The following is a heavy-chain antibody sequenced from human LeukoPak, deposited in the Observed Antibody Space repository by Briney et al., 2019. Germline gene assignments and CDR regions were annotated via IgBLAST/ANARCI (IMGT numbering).Heavy chain of an antibody. Sequence: SETLSLTCSVSGASIDSHYWSWIRQSPGKGLEWIGYVFNGGSTNYNPSLNSRVTMSLDTSRAQFSLRLSSVTAADTAIYYCASRPADTTWYGVFDYWSQGTLVTVSA. D-gene: IGHD3-10*01. CDR1: GASIDSHY. CDR2: VFNGGST. CDR3: ASRPADTTWYGVFDY. V-gene: IGHV4-59*11. J-gene: IGHJ4*02.